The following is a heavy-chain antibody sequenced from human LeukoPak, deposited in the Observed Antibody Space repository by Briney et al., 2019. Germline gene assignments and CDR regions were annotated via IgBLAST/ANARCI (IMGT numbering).Heavy chain of an antibody. CDR3: ASLDDIVVVPAAIREFDP. CDR1: GFTFSSYS. V-gene: IGHV3-21*01. J-gene: IGHJ5*02. D-gene: IGHD2-2*01. CDR2: ISSSSSYI. Sequence: GGSPRLSCAASGFTFSSYSMNWVRQAPGKGLEWVSSISSSSSYIYYADSVKGRFTISRDNAKNSLYLQMNSLRAEDTAVYYCASLDDIVVVPAAIREFDPWGQGTLVTVSS.